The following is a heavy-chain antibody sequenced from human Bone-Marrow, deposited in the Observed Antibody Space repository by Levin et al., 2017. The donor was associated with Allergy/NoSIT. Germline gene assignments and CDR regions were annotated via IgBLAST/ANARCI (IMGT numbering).Heavy chain of an antibody. V-gene: IGHV3-9*01. J-gene: IGHJ4*02. Sequence: QAWGSLRLSCAASGFAFEHYAMHWVRQAPGKGLEWVSTISSNNIIIGYADSVKGRFTISRDNAKNSLYLQMNSLRVEDTALYYCAFLPGEGFVLHYWGQGTLVTVSS. CDR2: ISSNNIII. CDR3: AFLPGEGFVLHY. CDR1: GFAFEHYA. D-gene: IGHD3-10*01.